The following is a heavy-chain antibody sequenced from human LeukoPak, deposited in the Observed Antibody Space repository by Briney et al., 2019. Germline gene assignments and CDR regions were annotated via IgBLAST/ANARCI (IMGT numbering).Heavy chain of an antibody. V-gene: IGHV3-15*01. Sequence: GGSLRLSCAASGFTFSNAWMSWVRQAPGKGLEWVGRIKSETDGGTTDYAAPAKGRFTISRDDSKNTLYLQMNSLKTEDTAVYYCTTHSAVGVYYFDYWGQGTLVTVSS. J-gene: IGHJ4*02. CDR3: TTHSAVGVYYFDY. CDR2: IKSETDGGTT. D-gene: IGHD6-25*01. CDR1: GFTFSNAW.